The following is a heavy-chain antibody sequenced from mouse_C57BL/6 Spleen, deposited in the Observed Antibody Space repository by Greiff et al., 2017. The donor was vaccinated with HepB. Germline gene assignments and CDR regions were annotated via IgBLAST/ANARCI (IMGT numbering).Heavy chain of an antibody. V-gene: IGHV1-81*01. Sequence: LVESGAELARPGASVKLSCKASGYTFTSYGISWVKQRTGQGLEWIGEIYPRSGNTYYNEKFKGKATLTENNSSSTAYMELRRLTSEDSAVYFCARSYYGSSSSWFAYWGQGTLVTVSA. J-gene: IGHJ3*01. CDR2: IYPRSGNT. CDR1: GYTFTSYG. CDR3: ARSYYGSSSSWFAY. D-gene: IGHD1-1*01.